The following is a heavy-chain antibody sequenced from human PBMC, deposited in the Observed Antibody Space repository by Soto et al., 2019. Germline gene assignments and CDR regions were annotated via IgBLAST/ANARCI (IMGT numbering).Heavy chain of an antibody. Sequence: SVKVSCKASGGTFSSYASSGVRQAPGQGLESMGGIIPIFGTANYAQKFQGRVTITADKSTSTDYMELSSLRSEDTAVYYCATFGTSWGSIVKTYYYYARDGWGRRTTVTVCS. CDR3: ATFGTSWGSIVKTYYYYARDG. CDR1: GGTFSSYA. V-gene: IGHV1-69*06. CDR2: IIPIFGTA. J-gene: IGHJ6*02. D-gene: IGHD2-2*01.